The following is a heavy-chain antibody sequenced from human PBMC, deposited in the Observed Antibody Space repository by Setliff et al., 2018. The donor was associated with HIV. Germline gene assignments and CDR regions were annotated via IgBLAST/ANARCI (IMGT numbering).Heavy chain of an antibody. J-gene: IGHJ3*01. V-gene: IGHV1-3*03. CDR3: SRFSTRDTFDV. D-gene: IGHD2-2*01. Sequence: ASVKVSCKASGFTFNNYVIHWVRQAPGQRLEWMGWINIYNGYIKYSEEFQARVTMARDTFANTAYMELSGLRSENTAVYYCSRFSTRDTFDVWGQGTTVTVSS. CDR2: INIYNGYI. CDR1: GFTFNNYV.